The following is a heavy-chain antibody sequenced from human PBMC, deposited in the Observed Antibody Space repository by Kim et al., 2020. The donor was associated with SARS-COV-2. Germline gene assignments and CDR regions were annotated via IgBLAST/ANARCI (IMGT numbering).Heavy chain of an antibody. J-gene: IGHJ4*02. CDR2: GNT. Sequence: GNTNYNPSLTSRVTMSVDMSQNQFSLKLTSVTAADTAVYYCARGIASYVYWGQGTLVTVSS. V-gene: IGHV4-4*07. CDR3: ARGIASYVY. D-gene: IGHD5-18*01.